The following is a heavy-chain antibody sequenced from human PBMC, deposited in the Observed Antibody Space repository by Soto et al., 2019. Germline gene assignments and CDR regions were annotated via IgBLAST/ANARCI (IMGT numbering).Heavy chain of an antibody. D-gene: IGHD1-1*01. Sequence: SETLSLTCAVSGGSITSHSWWSWVRQPPGKGLEWIGEIHHSGTTNYNPSLKSRVTMTIDTSTSTAYMELRSLTSDDTAIYYCAKNGQLPYYYYGMDVWGQGTTVTVSS. V-gene: IGHV4-4*02. J-gene: IGHJ6*02. CDR1: GGSITSHSW. CDR3: AKNGQLPYYYYGMDV. CDR2: IHHSGTT.